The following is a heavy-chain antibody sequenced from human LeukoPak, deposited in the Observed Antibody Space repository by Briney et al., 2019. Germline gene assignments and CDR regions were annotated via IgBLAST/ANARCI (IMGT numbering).Heavy chain of an antibody. CDR3: GRAKEDYSGYGTYEQYYYFYMDV. CDR2: ISNRGTTI. Sequence: GGSLRLSCAASGFTFIDYFMSWIRQAPGKGLEWVSYISNRGTTIYYADSVKGRFTVSRDNAKNSLYLHMNSLRAEDTAVYYCGRAKEDYSGYGTYEQYYYFYMDVWGKGTTVTVSS. J-gene: IGHJ6*03. D-gene: IGHD5-12*01. V-gene: IGHV3-11*01. CDR1: GFTFIDYF.